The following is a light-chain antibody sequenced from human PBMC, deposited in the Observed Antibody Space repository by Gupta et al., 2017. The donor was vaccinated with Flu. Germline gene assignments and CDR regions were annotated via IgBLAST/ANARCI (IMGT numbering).Light chain of an antibody. V-gene: IGKV2-30*01. Sequence: VVMSQSPLSLSVTLGQAASISCRSSQSLVYKNGITYLTWFQQRPGQSPRRLIYDVSNRDSGVPDRCSGSGSVTDFTLKIRRVEAEDVGVYYCVRGTQAWTFGQGTRLEI. J-gene: IGKJ2*02. CDR1: QSLVYKNGITY. CDR3: VRGTQAWT. CDR2: DVS.